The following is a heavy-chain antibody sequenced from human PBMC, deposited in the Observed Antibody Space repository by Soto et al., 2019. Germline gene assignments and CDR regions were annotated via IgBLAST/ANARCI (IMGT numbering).Heavy chain of an antibody. CDR3: ASLPIAAAGPFDY. D-gene: IGHD6-13*01. CDR2: IDPSDSHT. CDR1: GFSFSGYW. V-gene: IGHV5-10-1*01. J-gene: IGHJ4*02. Sequence: PGESLKISCKGSGFSFSGYWISWVRQMPGKGLEWVGRIDPSDSHTYYSPSFQGHVTMSADKSISTAYLQWSSLKTSDTAMYYCASLPIAAAGPFDYWGQGTLVTVSS.